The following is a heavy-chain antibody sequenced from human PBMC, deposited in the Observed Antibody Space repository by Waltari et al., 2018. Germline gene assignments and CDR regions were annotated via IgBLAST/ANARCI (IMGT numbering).Heavy chain of an antibody. J-gene: IGHJ4*02. V-gene: IGHV3-23*01. Sequence: EVQLLESGGALAQPGGSLRLSCAASGFTFSSYTLIWVRQAPGKGLAWVSTFIDPATGNTHYADSVNGRFTISRDDSRNTVYLQMNGLIAEDTAVYYCSTWLRAHFDYWGQGTPVTVSS. D-gene: IGHD5-12*01. CDR3: STWLRAHFDY. CDR2: FIDPATGNT. CDR1: GFTFSSYT.